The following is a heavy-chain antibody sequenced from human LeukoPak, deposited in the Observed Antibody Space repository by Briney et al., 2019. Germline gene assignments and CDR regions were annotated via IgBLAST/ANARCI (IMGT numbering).Heavy chain of an antibody. D-gene: IGHD3-10*01. V-gene: IGHV3-53*01. Sequence: ASVKVSCKASGYTFTSYGYSWVRQAPGKGLEWVSLIYTSGSTYYADSVKGRFTISRDNSKNTLYLQMNSLRAEDTAVYYCARVTTSGSYKFDYWGQGTLVTVSS. CDR2: IYTSGST. CDR3: ARVTTSGSYKFDY. J-gene: IGHJ4*02. CDR1: GYTFTSYG.